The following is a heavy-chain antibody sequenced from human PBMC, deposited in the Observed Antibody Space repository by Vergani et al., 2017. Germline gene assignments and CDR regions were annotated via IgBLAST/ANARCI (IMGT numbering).Heavy chain of an antibody. CDR3: ARERELWFGELWGMYWFDP. D-gene: IGHD3-10*01. CDR1: GGSISSGSYY. J-gene: IGHJ5*02. V-gene: IGHV4-61*02. Sequence: QVQLQESGPGLVKPSQTLSLTCTVSGGSISSGSYYWSWIRQPAGKGLEWIGRIYTSGSTNYNPSLKSRVTISVDTSKNQFSLKLSSVTAADTAVYYCARERELWFGELWGMYWFDPWGQGTLVTVSS. CDR2: IYTSGST.